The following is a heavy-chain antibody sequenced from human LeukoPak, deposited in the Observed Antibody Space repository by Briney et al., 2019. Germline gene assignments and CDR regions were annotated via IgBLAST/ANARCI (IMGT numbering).Heavy chain of an antibody. J-gene: IGHJ6*03. CDR3: AKEVVATATFYYYYYMDV. V-gene: IGHV3-NL1*01. CDR1: GFTFSDYW. CDR2: ISYSSETI. Sequence: DPGGSLRLSCSASGFTFSDYWMTWVRQAPGKGLEWVSGISYSSETIGYADSVKGRFTISRDSSKNTLYLQMNSLRAEDTAVYYCAKEVVATATFYYYYYMDVWGKGTTVTVSS. D-gene: IGHD5-18*01.